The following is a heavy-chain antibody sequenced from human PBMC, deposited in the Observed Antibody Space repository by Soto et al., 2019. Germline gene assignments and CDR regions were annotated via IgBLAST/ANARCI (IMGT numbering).Heavy chain of an antibody. V-gene: IGHV3-21*01. D-gene: IGHD3-3*01. Sequence: EVQLVESGGGLVKPGGSLRLSCAASGFTFSSYSMNWFRQAPGKGLEWVSSISSSSSYIYYADSVKGRFTISRDNAKNSLYLQMNSLRAEDTAVYYCARDLPPTIFGVANDYWGQGTLVTVSS. CDR2: ISSSSSYI. CDR3: ARDLPPTIFGVANDY. CDR1: GFTFSSYS. J-gene: IGHJ4*02.